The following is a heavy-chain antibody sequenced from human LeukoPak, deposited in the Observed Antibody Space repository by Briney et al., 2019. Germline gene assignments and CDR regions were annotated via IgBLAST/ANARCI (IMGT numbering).Heavy chain of an antibody. J-gene: IGHJ4*02. V-gene: IGHV1-69*01. D-gene: IGHD3-3*01. CDR3: ARGKRITIFGVVTTAVYFDY. CDR2: IIPIFGTA. CDR1: GGTFSSYA. Sequence: GSSVKVSCKASGGTFSSYAISWVRQAPGQGLEWMGGIIPIFGTANYAQKFQGRVTITADESTSTAYMELSSLRSEDTAVYYCARGKRITIFGVVTTAVYFDYWGQGTLVTVSS.